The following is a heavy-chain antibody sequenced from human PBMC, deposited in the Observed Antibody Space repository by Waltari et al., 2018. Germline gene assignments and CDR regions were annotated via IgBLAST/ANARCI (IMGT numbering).Heavy chain of an antibody. CDR2: ISGPGLTT. D-gene: IGHD6-13*01. V-gene: IGHV3-23*01. Sequence: EVQLLESGGGLVQPGGSLRLAWAASEVTFFGYAMSWVRQAPGKGLEWVSSISGPGLTTFYADSVKGRFSISRDNSKNTLYLQINGLRADDTAVYYCAKVGGIAAAEFQFDFWGRGTLVTVSS. CDR3: AKVGGIAAAEFQFDF. J-gene: IGHJ4*02. CDR1: EVTFFGYA.